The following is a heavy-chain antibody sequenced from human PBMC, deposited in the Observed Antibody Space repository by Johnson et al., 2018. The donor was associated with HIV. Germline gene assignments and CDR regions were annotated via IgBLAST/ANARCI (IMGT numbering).Heavy chain of an antibody. CDR1: GFTFSIYA. J-gene: IGHJ3*01. D-gene: IGHD4-17*01. CDR3: AKDHGGDYGDFVRTLDTFDL. Sequence: VQLVESGGDLVQPGGSLRLSCAASGFTFSIYAMSWVRQAPGKRLEWVSAISGPGGTTYYADSIKGRFTISRDNSKNTLFLQMNSLRAEDTAIFYCAKDHGGDYGDFVRTLDTFDLCGRGTMVAVSS. CDR2: ISGPGGTT. V-gene: IGHV3-23*04.